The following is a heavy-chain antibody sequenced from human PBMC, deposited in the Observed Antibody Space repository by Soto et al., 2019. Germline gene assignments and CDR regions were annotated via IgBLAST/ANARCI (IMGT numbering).Heavy chain of an antibody. CDR1: GYTFTSYG. CDR3: VTVLPHANSWFDY. Sequence: GASVKVSCKASGYTFTSYGISWVRQAPGQGLEWMGWISAYNGNTNYAQKLQGRVTMTTDTSTSTAYMELRSLRSEDTGVYYCVTVLPHANSWFDYWGQGTPVTVSS. J-gene: IGHJ4*02. CDR2: ISAYNGNT. D-gene: IGHD2-2*01. V-gene: IGHV1-18*01.